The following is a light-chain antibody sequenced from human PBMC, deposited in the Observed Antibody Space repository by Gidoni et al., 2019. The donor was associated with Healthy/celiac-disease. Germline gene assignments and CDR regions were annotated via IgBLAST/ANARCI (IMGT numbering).Light chain of an antibody. CDR2: YAF. J-gene: IGKJ4*01. CDR1: QDIGSH. V-gene: IGKV1-9*01. CDR3: QQANSHLALT. Sequence: DIQLTQSPSFLSASVGDRVTITCRASQDIGSHIAWYQQKPGKAPKLLIYYAFILQSGVPSRFSGSGSGTEFSLTSSSLQPGDFATYYCQQANSHLALTFGGGTKVDI.